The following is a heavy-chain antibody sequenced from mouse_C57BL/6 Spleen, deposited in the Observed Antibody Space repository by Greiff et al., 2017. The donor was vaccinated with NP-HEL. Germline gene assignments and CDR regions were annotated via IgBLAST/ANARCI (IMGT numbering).Heavy chain of an antibody. D-gene: IGHD2-2*01. J-gene: IGHJ2*01. V-gene: IGHV1-19*01. Sequence: EVQLQQSGPVLVKPGASVKMSCKASGYTFTDYYMNWVKQSHGKSLEWIGVINPYNGGTSYNQKFKGKATLTVDKSSSTAYMELNSLTSEDSAVYYCARGSTMVTTTYYFDYWGQGTTLTVSS. CDR3: ARGSTMVTTTYYFDY. CDR2: INPYNGGT. CDR1: GYTFTDYY.